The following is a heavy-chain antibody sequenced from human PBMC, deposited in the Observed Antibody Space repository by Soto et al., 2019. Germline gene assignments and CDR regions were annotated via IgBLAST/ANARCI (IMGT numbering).Heavy chain of an antibody. CDR3: DNFPSCSSSTCLDY. D-gene: IGHD2-15*01. J-gene: IGHJ4*02. CDR1: VFYFRKFL. CDR2: IHVQSKYI. V-gene: IGHV3-21*06. Sequence: GGSPRLSCPSSVFYFRKFLLNWVRQAPGEGLEWVSSIHVQSKYIYYADSVKGRFTISRDNAKTSLYLHVHSLCRDDTAVFYCDNFPSCSSSTCLDYWGRGTLVTVSS.